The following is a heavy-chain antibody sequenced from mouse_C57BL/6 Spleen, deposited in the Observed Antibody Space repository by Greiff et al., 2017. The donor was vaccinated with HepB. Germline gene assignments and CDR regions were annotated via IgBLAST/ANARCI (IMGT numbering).Heavy chain of an antibody. CDR1: GFTFSSYG. Sequence: EVQLVESGGDLVKPGGSLKLSCAASGFTFSSYGMSWVRQTPDKRLEWVATISSGGSYTYYPDSVKGRFTISRDNAKNTLYLQMSSLKSEDTAMYYCARHKTTGYYFDYWGQGTTLTVSS. J-gene: IGHJ2*01. CDR3: ARHKTTGYYFDY. CDR2: ISSGGSYT. D-gene: IGHD1-1*01. V-gene: IGHV5-6*01.